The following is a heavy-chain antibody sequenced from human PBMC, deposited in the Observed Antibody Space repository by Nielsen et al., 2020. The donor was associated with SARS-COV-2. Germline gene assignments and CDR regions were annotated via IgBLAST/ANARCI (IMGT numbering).Heavy chain of an antibody. Sequence: GGSLRLSCAASGFTFSSYGMHWVRQAPGKGLEWVAVISYDGSNKYYADSVKGRFTISRDNSKNTLYLQMNSLRAEDTAVYYCATIAAATASADYWGQGTLVTVSS. CDR2: ISYDGSNK. D-gene: IGHD6-13*01. CDR1: GFTFSSYG. CDR3: ATIAAATASADY. V-gene: IGHV3-30*03. J-gene: IGHJ4*02.